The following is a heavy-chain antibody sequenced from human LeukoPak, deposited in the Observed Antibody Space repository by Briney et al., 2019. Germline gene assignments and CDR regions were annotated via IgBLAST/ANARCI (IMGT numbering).Heavy chain of an antibody. CDR3: ARGLIQGDSSGYSEFDY. D-gene: IGHD3-22*01. J-gene: IGHJ4*02. CDR1: GYTFTSYY. V-gene: IGHV1-46*01. Sequence: GASVKVSCKASGYTFTSYYMHWVRQAPGQGLEWMGIINPSGGSTSYAQKFQGRVTMTRDMSTSTVYMELSSLRSEDTAVYYCARGLIQGDSSGYSEFDYWGQGTLVTVSS. CDR2: INPSGGST.